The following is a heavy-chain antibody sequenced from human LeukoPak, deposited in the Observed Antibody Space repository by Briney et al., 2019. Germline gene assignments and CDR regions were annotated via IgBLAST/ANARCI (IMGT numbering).Heavy chain of an antibody. CDR3: ARDPGYDIKSWYYYGMDV. V-gene: IGHV4-59*01. J-gene: IGHJ6*04. CDR2: IYYSGST. D-gene: IGHD3-9*01. CDR1: GGSISSCY. Sequence: PSETLSLTCTVSGGSISSCYWSWIRQPPGKGLEWIGYIYYSGSTNYNPSLESRVTISVDTSKNQFSLKLSSVTAADTAVYYCARDPGYDIKSWYYYGMDVWGKGTTVTVSS.